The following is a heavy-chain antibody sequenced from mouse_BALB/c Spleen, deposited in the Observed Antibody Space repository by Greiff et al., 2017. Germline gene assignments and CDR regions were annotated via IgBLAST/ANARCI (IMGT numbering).Heavy chain of an antibody. J-gene: IGHJ3*01. CDR2: ISSGGST. CDR1: GFTFSSYA. CDR3: ARGGGNVSFAY. D-gene: IGHD2-1*01. Sequence: EVMLVESGGGLVKPGGSLKLSCAASGFTFSSYAMSWVRQTPEKRLEWVASISSGGSTYYPDSVKGRFTISRDNARNILYLQRSSLRSEDTAMYYGARGGGNVSFAYWGQGTLVTVSA. V-gene: IGHV5-6-5*01.